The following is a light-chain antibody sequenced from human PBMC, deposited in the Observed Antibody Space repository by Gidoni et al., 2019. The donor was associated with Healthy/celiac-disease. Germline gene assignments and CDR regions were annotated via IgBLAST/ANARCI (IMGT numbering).Light chain of an antibody. V-gene: IGKV3-11*01. CDR3: QQRSNWPRT. CDR2: DAS. Sequence: EIVFSQSLATLSLSLGERATLSCRDSQSVCSYLAWYQQKPCQAPRLLIYDASNRATVIPARFSGSVSGTDFTLTISSLEPEDFAVYYCQQRSNWPRTFGQGTKVEIK. CDR1: QSVCSY. J-gene: IGKJ1*01.